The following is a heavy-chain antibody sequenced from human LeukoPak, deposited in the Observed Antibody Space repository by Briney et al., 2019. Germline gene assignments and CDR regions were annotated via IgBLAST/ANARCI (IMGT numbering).Heavy chain of an antibody. V-gene: IGHV1-8*01. J-gene: IGHJ4*02. Sequence: ASVKVSCKASGYTFTSYDINWVRQATGQGLEWMGWMNPNSGNTGYAQKFQGRVTMTRNTSISTAYMELSSLRSEDTAVYYCAIPIAAAAVFDYWGQGTLVSVSS. CDR3: AIPIAAAAVFDY. D-gene: IGHD6-13*01. CDR2: MNPNSGNT. CDR1: GYTFTSYD.